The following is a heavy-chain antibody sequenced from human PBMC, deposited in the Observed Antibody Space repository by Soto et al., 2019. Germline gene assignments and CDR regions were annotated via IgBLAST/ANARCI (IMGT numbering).Heavy chain of an antibody. V-gene: IGHV3-30*18. CDR1: GFTFNTYG. CDR2: ISYDERNK. J-gene: IGHJ4*02. CDR3: AKDIVRYTYGACDY. D-gene: IGHD5-18*01. Sequence: VGSLTLSFSASGFTFNTYGLYRVRQATGKGLEWVAAISYDERNKYHADSVKGRFTISRDNSRNTLYLQMNSLRVEDTAVYYCAKDIVRYTYGACDYWGQGALVTVSS.